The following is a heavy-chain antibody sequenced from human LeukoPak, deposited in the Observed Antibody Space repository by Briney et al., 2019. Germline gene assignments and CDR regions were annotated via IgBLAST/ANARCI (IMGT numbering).Heavy chain of an antibody. Sequence: GGSLRLSCAASGFTVSSNYMSWVRQAPGKALEGVSVIYSGGDTYYADSVKGRFTISRDNSKNTLYLQMNTLRAEDTAVYYCARASGYSGYDPFDYWGQGTLVTVSS. D-gene: IGHD5-12*01. J-gene: IGHJ4*02. CDR2: IYSGGDT. V-gene: IGHV3-53*01. CDR3: ARASGYSGYDPFDY. CDR1: GFTVSSNY.